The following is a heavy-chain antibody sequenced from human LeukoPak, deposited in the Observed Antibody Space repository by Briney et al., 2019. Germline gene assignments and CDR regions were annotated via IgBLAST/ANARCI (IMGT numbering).Heavy chain of an antibody. Sequence: PGGSLRLSCTASGFTFNNYAMSWVRQAPGKGLEWVSAISGSGSSTYYADSVKGRFTISRDNSKNTLFLQMDSLRAEDTAIYYWAKDREYSSGWYLAYWGQETLVTVPS. CDR3: AKDREYSSGWYLAY. V-gene: IGHV3-23*01. D-gene: IGHD6-19*01. CDR2: ISGSGSST. CDR1: GFTFNNYA. J-gene: IGHJ4*02.